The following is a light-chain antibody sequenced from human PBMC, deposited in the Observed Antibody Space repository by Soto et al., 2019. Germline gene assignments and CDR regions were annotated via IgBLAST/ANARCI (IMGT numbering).Light chain of an antibody. Sequence: DIQMTQSPSTLSASVGDRLTITCRASQSINNWLAWYQKKPGRAPKLLIYKASVLETVAPSRFSGTGSGTEFTLTINGLQPDDFATYYCQQYSSYSEAFGQGTKVELK. CDR1: QSINNW. J-gene: IGKJ1*01. CDR3: QQYSSYSEA. V-gene: IGKV1-5*03. CDR2: KAS.